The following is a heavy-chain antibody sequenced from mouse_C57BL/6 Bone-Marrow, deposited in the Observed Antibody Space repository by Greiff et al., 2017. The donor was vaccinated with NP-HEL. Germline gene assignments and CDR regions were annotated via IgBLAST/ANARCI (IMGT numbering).Heavy chain of an antibody. J-gene: IGHJ2*01. D-gene: IGHD1-1*01. CDR1: GYTFTSYD. Sequence: QVQLQQSGPELVKPGASVKLSCKASGYTFTSYDINWVKQRPGPGLEWIGWIYPRAGSTKYNEKFKGKATLTVDTSSSTAYMELHSLTSEDSAVYFCARDPFYYYGSSYGYWGQGTTLTASS. CDR3: ARDPFYYYGSSYGY. V-gene: IGHV1-85*01. CDR2: IYPRAGST.